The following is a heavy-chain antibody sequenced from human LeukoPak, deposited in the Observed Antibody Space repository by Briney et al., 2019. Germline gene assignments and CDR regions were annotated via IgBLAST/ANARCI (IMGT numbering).Heavy chain of an antibody. J-gene: IGHJ6*02. CDR2: IYYSGST. Sequence: SETLSLTCTVSGGSISSYYWSWIRQPPGKGLEWIGYIYYSGSTNYNPSLKSRVTISVDTSKNQFSLNLNSVTAADTAVYYCARDQAGLRYGMDVWGQGTTVTVSS. CDR3: ARDQAGLRYGMDV. CDR1: GGSISSYY. V-gene: IGHV4-59*12.